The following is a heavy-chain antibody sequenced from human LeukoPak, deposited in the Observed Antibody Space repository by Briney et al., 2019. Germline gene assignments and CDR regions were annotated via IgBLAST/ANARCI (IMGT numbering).Heavy chain of an antibody. CDR1: GGSISSGSYY. CDR3: ARDPGSSSNYFDY. CDR2: IYTSGST. J-gene: IGHJ4*02. D-gene: IGHD6-6*01. V-gene: IGHV4-61*02. Sequence: TLSLTCTVSGGSISSGSYYWSWIRQPAGKGLEWIGRIYTSGSTNYNPSLKSRVTISVDTSKNQFSLKLSSVTAADTAVYYCARDPGSSSNYFDYWGQGTLVTVSS.